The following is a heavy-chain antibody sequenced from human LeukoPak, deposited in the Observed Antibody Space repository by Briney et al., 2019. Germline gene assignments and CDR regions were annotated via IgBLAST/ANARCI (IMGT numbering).Heavy chain of an antibody. CDR1: GGSISSYY. V-gene: IGHV4-59*01. D-gene: IGHD3-10*01. J-gene: IGHJ3*02. CDR3: ARVRSGSYGAFDI. Sequence: SETLSLTCTVSGGSISSYYWSWIRQPPGKGLEWIGYIYYSGSTNYNPSLKSRVTISVDTSKNQFSLKLSSVTAADTAVYYCARVRSGSYGAFDIWGQGTMVTVSS. CDR2: IYYSGST.